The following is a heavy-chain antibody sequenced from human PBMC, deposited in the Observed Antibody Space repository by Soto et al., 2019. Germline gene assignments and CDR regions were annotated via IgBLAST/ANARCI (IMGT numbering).Heavy chain of an antibody. D-gene: IGHD5-12*01. CDR1: GYTLTELS. Sequence: ASVKVSCKVSGYTLTELSMQWVRLAPGKGLEWLGGFDPEDGETIYAHKFQGRITMTEYTSTDTAYRELSSLRSEDTAVYYCATDSRLLPTIMDVCGQVTTVTVSS. J-gene: IGHJ6*02. CDR2: FDPEDGET. V-gene: IGHV1-24*01. CDR3: ATDSRLLPTIMDV.